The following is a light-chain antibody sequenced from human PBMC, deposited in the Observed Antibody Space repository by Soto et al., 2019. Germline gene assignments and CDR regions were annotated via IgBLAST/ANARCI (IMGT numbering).Light chain of an antibody. CDR3: SSYTRSSTMV. CDR1: NNDVGAYNY. CDR2: DVS. J-gene: IGLJ3*02. V-gene: IGLV2-14*03. Sequence: QSVLTQPASVSGSPGQSITISCTGSNNDVGAYNYVSWYQQHPGKAPKTMIYDVSNRPSGVSNRFSGSKSGNTASLTISGLQAEDEADYYCSSYTRSSTMVFGGGTKLTVL.